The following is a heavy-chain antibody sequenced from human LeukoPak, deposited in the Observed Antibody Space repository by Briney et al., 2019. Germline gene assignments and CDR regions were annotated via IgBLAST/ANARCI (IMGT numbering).Heavy chain of an antibody. J-gene: IGHJ4*02. CDR2: IIPIFGTA. CDR1: GGTFSSYA. Sequence: SVKISCKASGGTFSSYAISWVRQAPGQGLEWMGGIIPIFGTANYAQKFQGRVTITADESTSTAYMELSSLRSEDTAVYYCARLEITTVTTSDYWGQGTLVTVSS. CDR3: ARLEITTVTTSDY. V-gene: IGHV1-69*01. D-gene: IGHD4-17*01.